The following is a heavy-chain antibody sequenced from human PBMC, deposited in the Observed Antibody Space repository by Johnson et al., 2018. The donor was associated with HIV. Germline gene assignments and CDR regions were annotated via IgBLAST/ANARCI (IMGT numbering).Heavy chain of an antibody. J-gene: IGHJ3*01. CDR2: ISTSGSIK. Sequence: QVQLVESGGGLVQPGGSLRLSCAASGFTVSSNYMHWVRQAPGKGLEWVSHISTSGSIKYYADSVKGRFTIYRDNAKKSLYLEMKSLRVDDTAVYYCARESTAWGGEYVGYGLDVWGQGTLVAVS. CDR1: GFTVSSNY. D-gene: IGHD5-18*01. CDR3: ARESTAWGGEYVGYGLDV. V-gene: IGHV3-11*01.